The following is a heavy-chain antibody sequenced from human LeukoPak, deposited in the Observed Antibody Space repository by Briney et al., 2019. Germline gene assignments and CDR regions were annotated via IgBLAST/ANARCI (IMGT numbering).Heavy chain of an antibody. J-gene: IGHJ4*02. CDR3: ARQQQWLVLFDY. D-gene: IGHD6-19*01. CDR2: IYYSGST. CDR1: GGSISSSSYY. Sequence: SETLSLTCTVSGGSISSSSYYWGWLRQPPGKGLEWIGSIYYSGSTYYNPSLKSRVTISVDTSKNQFSLKLSSVTAADTAVYYCARQQQWLVLFDYWGQGTLVTVSS. V-gene: IGHV4-39*01.